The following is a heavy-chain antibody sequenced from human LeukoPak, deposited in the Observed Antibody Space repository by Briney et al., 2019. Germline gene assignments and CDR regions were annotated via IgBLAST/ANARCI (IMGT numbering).Heavy chain of an antibody. V-gene: IGHV3-30*18. Sequence: GGSLRLSCAAPGFTFSSYGMHWVRQAPGKGLEWVAVISYDGSNKYYADSVKGRFTISRDNSKNTLYLQMNSLRAEDTAVYYCAKDPYDILTGYYTFDYWGQGTLVTVSS. CDR1: GFTFSSYG. CDR3: AKDPYDILTGYYTFDY. D-gene: IGHD3-9*01. J-gene: IGHJ4*02. CDR2: ISYDGSNK.